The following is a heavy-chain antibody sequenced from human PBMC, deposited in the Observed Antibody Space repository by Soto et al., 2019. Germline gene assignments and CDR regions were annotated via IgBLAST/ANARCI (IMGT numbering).Heavy chain of an antibody. CDR2: INAGNGNT. Sequence: ASVKVSCKASGYTFTSYAMHWVRQAPGQRLEWMGWINAGNGNTKYSQKFQGRVTITRDTSASTAYMELSSLRSEDTAVYYCASGGRRYDSSGYPHYFDYWGQGTLVT. CDR3: ASGGRRYDSSGYPHYFDY. D-gene: IGHD3-22*01. J-gene: IGHJ4*02. CDR1: GYTFTSYA. V-gene: IGHV1-3*01.